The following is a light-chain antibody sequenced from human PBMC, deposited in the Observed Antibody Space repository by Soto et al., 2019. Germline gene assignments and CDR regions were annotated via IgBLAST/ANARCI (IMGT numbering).Light chain of an antibody. CDR2: WAS. V-gene: IGKV4-1*01. CDR3: QQYYSTPLT. J-gene: IGKJ4*01. CDR1: QSVLYSSNNKNY. Sequence: DIVMTQSPDSLAGSLGERATINCKSSQSVLYSSNNKNYLAWYQQKPGQPPKLLIYWASTRESGVPDRFSGSGYGTDFTLTISSLQAEDVAVYYCQQYYSTPLTFGGGTKVEIK.